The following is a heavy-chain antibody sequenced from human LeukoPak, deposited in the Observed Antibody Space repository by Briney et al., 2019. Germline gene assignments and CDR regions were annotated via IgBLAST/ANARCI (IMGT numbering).Heavy chain of an antibody. CDR3: ARRAMVRGVFIQPLLGMDV. D-gene: IGHD3-10*01. Sequence: GESLRISCKGSGYSFTSYGISWLRQTPGKGLEWMGRIDPSDSYTNYSPSFQGHVTISADKSISTAYLQWSSLKASDTAMYYCARRAMVRGVFIQPLLGMDVWGKGTRVTVSS. CDR1: GYSFTSYG. CDR2: IDPSDSYT. V-gene: IGHV5-10-1*01. J-gene: IGHJ6*04.